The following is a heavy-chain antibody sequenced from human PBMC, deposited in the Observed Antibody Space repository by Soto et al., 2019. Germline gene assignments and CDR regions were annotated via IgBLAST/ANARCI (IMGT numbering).Heavy chain of an antibody. D-gene: IGHD3-16*01. V-gene: IGHV1-46*01. CDR3: AKTYGFLGGYYFDY. CDR1: GYTFTNYY. J-gene: IGHJ4*02. Sequence: ASVKVSCKASGYTFTNYYIHWVRQAPGQGLEWMAVINPSGCCTRYAQKFQGRVTMTRVTSTSTVYMELSSLRSEYTAVYYCAKTYGFLGGYYFDYWGQGTLVTVSS. CDR2: INPSGCCT.